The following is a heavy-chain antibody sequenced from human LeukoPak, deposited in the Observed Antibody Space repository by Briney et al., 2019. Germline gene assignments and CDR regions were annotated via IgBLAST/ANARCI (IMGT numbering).Heavy chain of an antibody. J-gene: IGHJ4*02. Sequence: PGGSLRLSCAASGFTFSSYAMSWVRQAPGKGLEWVSAISGSGGSTYYADSVKGRFTISRDDAQNSLFLQMDSLRAEDTAMYYCARSFRGYTYGYPPDYWGQGTLVTVSS. CDR2: ISGSGGST. CDR3: ARSFRGYTYGYPPDY. CDR1: GFTFSSYA. D-gene: IGHD5-18*01. V-gene: IGHV3-23*01.